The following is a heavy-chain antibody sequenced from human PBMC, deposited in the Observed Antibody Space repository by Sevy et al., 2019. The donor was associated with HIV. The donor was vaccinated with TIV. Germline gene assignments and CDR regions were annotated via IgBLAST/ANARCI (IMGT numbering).Heavy chain of an antibody. V-gene: IGHV4-34*01. CDR3: ARGWYSSGFTHEFDY. CDR1: GGSFSGYY. CDR2: INHSGST. J-gene: IGHJ4*02. Sequence: SETLSLTCAVYGGSFSGYYWSWIRQPPGKGLEWIGEINHSGSTNYNPSLKSRVTISVDTSKNQFSLKLSSVTATDTAVYYCARGWYSSGFTHEFDYWGQGTLVTVSS. D-gene: IGHD6-19*01.